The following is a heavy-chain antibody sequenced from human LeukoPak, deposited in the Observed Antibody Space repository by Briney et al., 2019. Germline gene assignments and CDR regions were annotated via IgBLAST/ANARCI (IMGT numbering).Heavy chain of an antibody. V-gene: IGHV3-48*01. CDR3: ARTTVTTLNDY. D-gene: IGHD4-17*01. Sequence: PGGSLRLSCAASGFTFSSYSMNWVRQAPGKGLEWVSYISSSSSTIYYADSVKGRFTISRDNAKNSLYLQMNSLRAEDTAVYYCARTTVTTLNDYWGQGTLVTVSS. CDR2: ISSSSSTI. CDR1: GFTFSSYS. J-gene: IGHJ4*02.